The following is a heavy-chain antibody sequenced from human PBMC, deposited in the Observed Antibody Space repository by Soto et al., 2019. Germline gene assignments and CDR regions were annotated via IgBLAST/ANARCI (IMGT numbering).Heavy chain of an antibody. CDR2: ITSGSSAI. V-gene: IGHV3-48*02. CDR1: GFTFSSYS. Sequence: EVQLVESGGDLVQPGGSLRLSCAASGFTFSSYSMNWVRQAPGKGLEWISYITSGSSAIRYADSVQGRFTISRDNAKYSLYLQMNSLKDEDTAVYYCVRDLNWGFDYWGQGTLVTVSS. D-gene: IGHD7-27*01. J-gene: IGHJ4*02. CDR3: VRDLNWGFDY.